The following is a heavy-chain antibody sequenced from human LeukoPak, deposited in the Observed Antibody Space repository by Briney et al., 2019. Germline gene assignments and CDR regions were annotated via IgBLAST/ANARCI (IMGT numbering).Heavy chain of an antibody. CDR2: INHSGST. CDR3: ACLSSSRSGFDY. J-gene: IGHJ4*02. V-gene: IGHV4-34*01. D-gene: IGHD6-13*01. CDR1: GGSFSGYY. Sequence: SETLSLTCAVYGGSFSGYYWSWIRQPPGKGLEWIGEINHSGSTNYNPSLKSRVTISVDTSKNQFSLKLSSVTAADTAVYYCACLSSSRSGFDYWGQGTLVTVSS.